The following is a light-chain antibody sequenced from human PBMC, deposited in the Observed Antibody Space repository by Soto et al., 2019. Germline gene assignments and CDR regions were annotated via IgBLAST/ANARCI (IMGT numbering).Light chain of an antibody. CDR1: QSVSGY. V-gene: IGKV3-11*01. Sequence: EIVLTQSPATLSLSPGNRATLSCRASQSVSGYLAWYQQKPGQAPRLLIYDASNRATGIPARFSGSGSGTDCTLTITSREPEECAVYYCQQRSNWPSTFGGGTKVEI. J-gene: IGKJ4*01. CDR2: DAS. CDR3: QQRSNWPST.